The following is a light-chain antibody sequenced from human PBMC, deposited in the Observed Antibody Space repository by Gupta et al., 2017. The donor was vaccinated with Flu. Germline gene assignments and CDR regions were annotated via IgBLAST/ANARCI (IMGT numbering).Light chain of an antibody. CDR1: SSDVGGYNY. CDR2: EVS. Sequence: ALTQPASVSGSPGQSITISCTGTSSDVGGYNYVSWYQQHPGKAPKLMIYEVSNRPSGVSNRFSGSKSGNTASLTISGLQAEDEADYYCSSYTSSSTWVFGGGTKLTVL. J-gene: IGLJ3*02. CDR3: SSYTSSSTWV. V-gene: IGLV2-14*01.